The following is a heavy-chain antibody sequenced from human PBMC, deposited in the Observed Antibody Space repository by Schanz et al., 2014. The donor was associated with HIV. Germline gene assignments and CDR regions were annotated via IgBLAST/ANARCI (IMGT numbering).Heavy chain of an antibody. CDR1: GFTFSRYS. Sequence: EVQLLESGGGLVQPGGSLRLSCAASGFTFSRYSISWVRQAPGKGMEWVAVVSSGGDTKVYADSVRGRFTISRDNSKNTLYLQMNSLRAEDTAVYYCARDASYYDSSGYGYYFDYWGQGTLVTVSS. J-gene: IGHJ4*02. V-gene: IGHV3-23*01. D-gene: IGHD3-22*01. CDR2: VSSGGDTK. CDR3: ARDASYYDSSGYGYYFDY.